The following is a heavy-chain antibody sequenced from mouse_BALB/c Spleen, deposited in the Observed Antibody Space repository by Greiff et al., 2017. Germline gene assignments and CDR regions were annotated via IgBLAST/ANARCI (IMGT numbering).Heavy chain of an antibody. Sequence: EVKLVESGAGLVKPGGSLKLSCAASGFTFSSYAMSWVRQSPEERLEWVAEISSGGSYTYYPDTVTGRFTISRDNATNTLYLEMSSLRSEDTAMYYCARRGYGSSFGGYFDVWGAGTTVTVCS. D-gene: IGHD1-1*01. V-gene: IGHV5-9-4*01. J-gene: IGHJ1*01. CDR1: GFTFSSYA. CDR3: ARRGYGSSFGGYFDV. CDR2: ISSGGSYT.